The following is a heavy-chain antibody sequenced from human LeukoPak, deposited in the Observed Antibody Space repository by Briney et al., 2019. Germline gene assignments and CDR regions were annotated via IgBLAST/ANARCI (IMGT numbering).Heavy chain of an antibody. CDR3: ARWDDSAWGFGN. CDR1: GGSISSYS. J-gene: IGHJ4*02. V-gene: IGHV4-59*08. CDR2: ISHSGTT. Sequence: KPSETLSLTCIVSGGSISSYSWNWIRQPPGKGLEWVGYISHSGTTSYNSSLKSRVTISVDTSKNQLSLKLTSVTAADTAVYYCARWDDSAWGFGNWGPGPWSPSPQ. D-gene: IGHD6-19*01.